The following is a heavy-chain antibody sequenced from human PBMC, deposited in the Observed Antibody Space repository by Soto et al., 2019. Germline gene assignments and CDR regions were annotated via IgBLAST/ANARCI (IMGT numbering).Heavy chain of an antibody. Sequence: GGSLRLSCAASGFIFRNYWMSWVRQAPGRGLEWVSLIRESGSATYYADSVKGRFTISRDNAGNTLFLEMYSLRAEDTAVYYCARYIPGVRYYGMDVWGQGTTVTVSS. J-gene: IGHJ6*02. V-gene: IGHV3-23*01. CDR2: IRESGSAT. CDR3: ARYIPGVRYYGMDV. D-gene: IGHD2-2*01. CDR1: GFIFRNYW.